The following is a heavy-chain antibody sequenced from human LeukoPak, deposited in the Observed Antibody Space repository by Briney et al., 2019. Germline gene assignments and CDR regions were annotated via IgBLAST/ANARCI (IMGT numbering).Heavy chain of an antibody. CDR3: ARGGYSDF. CDR2: ISGDKGPT. CDR1: GYTFTSYG. D-gene: IGHD2-15*01. J-gene: IGHJ4*02. Sequence: GASVKVSCKASGYTFTSYGISWVRQARGQGLEWVGWISGDKGPTYYAQKLQDRVTLTTDTSTSTAYMELTNLRSDDTAVYYCARGGYSDFWGQGTLVTVSS. V-gene: IGHV1-18*01.